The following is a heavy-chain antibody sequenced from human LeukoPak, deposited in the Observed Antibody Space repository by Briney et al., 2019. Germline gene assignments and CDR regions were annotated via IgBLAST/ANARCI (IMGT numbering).Heavy chain of an antibody. CDR1: GGSISSYY. Sequence: SETLSLTCTVPGGSISSYYWSSIPQPAAKGLEWIGRIYTSGRPNSNPSLKSRVTLSVDTSNNQLALKLRTISADDTAVYYCASSCGWFGDRGGLDYWGQGTLVTVSS. CDR3: ASSCGWFGDRGGLDY. D-gene: IGHD3-10*01. J-gene: IGHJ4*02. CDR2: IYTSGRP. V-gene: IGHV4-4*07.